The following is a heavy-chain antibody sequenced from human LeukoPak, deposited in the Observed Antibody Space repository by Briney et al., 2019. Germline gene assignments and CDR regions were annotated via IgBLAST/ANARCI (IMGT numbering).Heavy chain of an antibody. CDR1: GGSISSGPYF. Sequence: SETLSLTCSVSGGSISSGPYFWSWIRQPPGKGLEWIGYIYHSGSTYYNPSLKSRVTISVDRSKNQFSLKLSSVTAADTAVYYCASGGQWLDAFDIWGQGTMVTVSS. J-gene: IGHJ3*02. CDR2: IYHSGST. V-gene: IGHV4-30-2*01. D-gene: IGHD6-19*01. CDR3: ASGGQWLDAFDI.